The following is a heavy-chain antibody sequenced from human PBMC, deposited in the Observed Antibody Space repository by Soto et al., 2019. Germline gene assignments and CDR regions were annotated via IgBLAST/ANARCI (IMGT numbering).Heavy chain of an antibody. V-gene: IGHV3-23*01. CDR3: AKMVAAAVYYFDY. D-gene: IGHD6-13*01. Sequence: GSLRLSCAASGFTFSSYAMSWVRQAPGKGLEWVSAISGSGGSTYYADSVKGRFTISRDNSKNTLYLQMNSLGAEDTAVYYGAKMVAAAVYYFDYWGQGTLVTVSS. CDR2: ISGSGGST. J-gene: IGHJ4*02. CDR1: GFTFSSYA.